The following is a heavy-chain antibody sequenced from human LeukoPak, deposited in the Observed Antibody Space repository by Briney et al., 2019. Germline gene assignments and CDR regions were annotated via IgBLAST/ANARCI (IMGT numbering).Heavy chain of an antibody. CDR3: ARGQPQQLALDY. Sequence: SETLSLSCTVSGGSISSYYWSWIRQPAGKGLEWIGRIYTSGSTNYNPSLKSRVTISVDKSKNQFSLKLSSVTAADTAVYYCARGQPQQLALDYWGQGTLVTVSS. J-gene: IGHJ4*02. CDR1: GGSISSYY. D-gene: IGHD6-13*01. CDR2: IYTSGST. V-gene: IGHV4-4*07.